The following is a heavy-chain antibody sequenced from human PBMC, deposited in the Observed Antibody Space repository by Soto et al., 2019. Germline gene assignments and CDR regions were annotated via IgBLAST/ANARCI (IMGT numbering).Heavy chain of an antibody. D-gene: IGHD2-21*02. V-gene: IGHV3-30-3*01. Sequence: QVQLVESGGGVVQPGRSLRLSCAASGFTFSSYAMHWVRQAPGKGLEWVAVISYDGSNKYYADSVKGRFTISRDNSKNTLYLQMNSLRAEDTGVYYCAGYIVVVAATYAFDIWGQGTMVTVSS. CDR1: GFTFSSYA. CDR3: AGYIVVVAATYAFDI. J-gene: IGHJ3*02. CDR2: ISYDGSNK.